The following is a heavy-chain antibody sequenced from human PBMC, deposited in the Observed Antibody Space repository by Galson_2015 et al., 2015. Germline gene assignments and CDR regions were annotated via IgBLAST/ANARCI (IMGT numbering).Heavy chain of an antibody. J-gene: IGHJ4*02. CDR1: GFTFSIYR. Sequence: SLRLSCAASGFTFSIYRMNWVRQAPGKGLEWISYITSSSTPISYADSVKGRFTIFRDNAKNSLYLQMYSLRDEDTAVYYCARSVEGSLDYWGQGSLVTVSS. CDR3: ARSVEGSLDY. CDR2: ITSSSTPI. V-gene: IGHV3-48*02.